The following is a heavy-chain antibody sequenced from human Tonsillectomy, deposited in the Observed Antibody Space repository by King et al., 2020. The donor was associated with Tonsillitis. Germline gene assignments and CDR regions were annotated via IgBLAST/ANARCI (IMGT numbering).Heavy chain of an antibody. D-gene: IGHD4-17*01. CDR3: AKRDGYY. J-gene: IGHJ4*02. CDR1: GFTFSSYA. Sequence: VQLVESGGGLVQPGGSLRLSCAVSGFTFSSYAISWVRQAPGKGLEWVSTISDSGGSTYYAESVKGRFTISRDNSKSTLYLQMNSLRAEDTAIYYCAKRDGYYWGQGTLVTVSS. V-gene: IGHV3-23*04. CDR2: ISDSGGST.